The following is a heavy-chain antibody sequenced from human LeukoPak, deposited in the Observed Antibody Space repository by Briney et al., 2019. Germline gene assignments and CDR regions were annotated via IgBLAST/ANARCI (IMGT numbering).Heavy chain of an antibody. CDR1: GFTFNSYT. V-gene: IGHV3-21*01. CDR3: ARDRSSSRDFDY. J-gene: IGHJ4*02. CDR2: IISSSTYI. Sequence: GGSLRLSCAASGFTFNSYTIHWVRQAPGKGLEWVSSIISSSTYIYSADSMKGRFTISRDNAKNSLYLQMNSLRAEDTAVYYCARDRSSSRDFDYWGQGTLVTVSS. D-gene: IGHD6-6*01.